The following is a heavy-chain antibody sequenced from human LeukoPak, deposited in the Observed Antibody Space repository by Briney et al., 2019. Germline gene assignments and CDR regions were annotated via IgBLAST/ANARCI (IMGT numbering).Heavy chain of an antibody. D-gene: IGHD2-2*02. CDR2: ISYDGSNK. J-gene: IGHJ3*02. Sequence: PGGSLRLSCAASGFTFSSYAMHWVRQAPGKGLEWVAVISYDGSNKYYADSVKGRFTISRDNSKNTLYLQMNSLRAEDTAVYYCARDRVVVPAAIRLTPIAAAATGAFDIWGQGTMVTVSS. V-gene: IGHV3-30-3*01. CDR1: GFTFSSYA. CDR3: ARDRVVVPAAIRLTPIAAAATGAFDI.